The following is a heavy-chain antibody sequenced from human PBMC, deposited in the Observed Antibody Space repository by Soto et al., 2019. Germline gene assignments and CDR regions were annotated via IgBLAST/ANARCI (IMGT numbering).Heavy chain of an antibody. V-gene: IGHV4-59*08. Sequence: SETLSLTCTVSGGSISSYYWSWIRQPPGKGLEWIGYIYYSGSTNYNPSLKSRVTISVDTSKNQFSLKLSSVTAADTAVYYCARQEVTTFGYFDYWGQGTLVTVSS. CDR3: ARQEVTTFGYFDY. D-gene: IGHD4-17*01. CDR1: GGSISSYY. CDR2: IYYSGST. J-gene: IGHJ4*02.